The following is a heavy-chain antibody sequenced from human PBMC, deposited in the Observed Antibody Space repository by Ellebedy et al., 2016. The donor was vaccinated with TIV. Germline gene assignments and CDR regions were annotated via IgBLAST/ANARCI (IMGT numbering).Heavy chain of an antibody. V-gene: IGHV3-7*01. CDR1: GFTFSNHW. CDR3: ARDFDY. J-gene: IGHJ4*02. CDR2: IKPDGSQK. Sequence: GESLKISCAASGFTFSNHWMYWVRQAAGKGLEWVANIKPDGSQKNYVDSVKGRFTIARDKAKNSLYLQMNSLRVEDKAVYYCARDFDYWGKGTLVTVSS.